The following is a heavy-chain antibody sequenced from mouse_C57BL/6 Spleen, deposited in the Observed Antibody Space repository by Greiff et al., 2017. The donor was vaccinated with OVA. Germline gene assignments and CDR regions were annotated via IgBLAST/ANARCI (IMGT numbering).Heavy chain of an antibody. CDR2: ISSGSSTI. CDR1: GFTFSDYG. CDR3: ARPSNYGYFDV. V-gene: IGHV5-17*01. J-gene: IGHJ1*03. D-gene: IGHD2-5*01. Sequence: DVKLVESGGGLVKPGGSLKLSCAASGFTFSDYGMHWVRQAPEKGLEWVAYISSGSSTIYYADTVKGRFTISRDNAKNTLFLQMTSLRSEDTAMYYCARPSNYGYFDVRGTGTTVTVSS.